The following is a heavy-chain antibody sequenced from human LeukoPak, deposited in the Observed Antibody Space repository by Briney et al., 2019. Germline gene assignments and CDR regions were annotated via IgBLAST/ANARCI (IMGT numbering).Heavy chain of an antibody. D-gene: IGHD7-27*01. CDR1: GGSISSSSYY. Sequence: SETLSLTCTVSGGSISSSSYYWGWIRQPPGKGLEWIGRIYYSGSTYYNPSLKSRVTISVDTSKNQFSLKLSSVTAADTAVYYCARHVSGDLKPNWFDPWGQGTLVTVSS. V-gene: IGHV4-39*01. CDR3: ARHVSGDLKPNWFDP. CDR2: IYYSGST. J-gene: IGHJ5*02.